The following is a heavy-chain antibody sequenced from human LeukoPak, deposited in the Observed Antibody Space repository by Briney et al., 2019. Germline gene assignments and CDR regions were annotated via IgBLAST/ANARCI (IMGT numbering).Heavy chain of an antibody. CDR3: ARVYYYGSGRSWFDP. CDR1: GFTFDDYG. Sequence: PGGSLRLSCAASGFTFDDYGMSWVRQAPGKGLEWVPGINWNGGSTGYADSVKGRFTISRDNAKNSLYLQMNSLRAEDTALYHCARVYYYGSGRSWFDPWGQGTLVTVSS. J-gene: IGHJ5*02. D-gene: IGHD3-10*01. CDR2: INWNGGST. V-gene: IGHV3-20*01.